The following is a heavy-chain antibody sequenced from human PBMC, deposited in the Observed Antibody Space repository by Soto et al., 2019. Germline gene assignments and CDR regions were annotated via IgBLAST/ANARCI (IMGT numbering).Heavy chain of an antibody. CDR1: GDSVSSNSAA. J-gene: IGHJ6*02. Sequence: SQTLSLTRAISGDSVSSNSAAWNWIRQSPSRGLEWLGRTYYRSKWYNDYAVSVKSRITINPATSKNQFSLQLNSVTPEDTAVYYCARAGCSSTSCYTYYYYGMDVWGQGTTVTVSS. CDR2: TYYRSKWYN. CDR3: ARAGCSSTSCYTYYYYGMDV. V-gene: IGHV6-1*01. D-gene: IGHD2-2*02.